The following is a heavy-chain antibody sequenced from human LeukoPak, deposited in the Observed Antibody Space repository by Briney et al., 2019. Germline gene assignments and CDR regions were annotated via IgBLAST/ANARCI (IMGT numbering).Heavy chain of an antibody. V-gene: IGHV4-39*01. CDR2: IYYSGST. CDR1: GGSISSSSYY. CDR3: ARRARYSSGWLYYYYMDV. J-gene: IGHJ6*03. Sequence: ASETLSLTCTVSGGSISSSSYYWGWIRQPPGKGLEWIGSIYYSGSTYYNPSLKSRVTISVDTSKNQFSLKLSSVTAADTAVYYCARRARYSSGWLYYYYMDVWGKGTTVTVSS. D-gene: IGHD6-19*01.